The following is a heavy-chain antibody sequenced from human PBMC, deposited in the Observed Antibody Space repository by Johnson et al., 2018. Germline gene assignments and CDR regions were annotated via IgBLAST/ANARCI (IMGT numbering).Heavy chain of an antibody. CDR3: AKGQRGYSYGFYYYYDRDV. V-gene: IGHV3-7*02. CDR2: IKEDGSEH. CDR1: GFSFSGSP. J-gene: IGHJ6*03. D-gene: IGHD5-18*01. Sequence: EVQLVESGGGLVQPGGPLKLSCAASGFSFSGSPMHWVRQASGKGLEWVANIKEDGSEHYYADSVKGRFTISRDNSKNTRYLQMNSLRAEDTAVYYCAKGQRGYSYGFYYYYDRDVWGKGTTVTVSS.